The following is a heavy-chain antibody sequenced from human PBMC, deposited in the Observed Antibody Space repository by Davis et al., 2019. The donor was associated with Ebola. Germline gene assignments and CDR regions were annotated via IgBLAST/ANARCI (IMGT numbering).Heavy chain of an antibody. CDR1: GFRSSSYV. J-gene: IGHJ6*02. D-gene: IGHD4-23*01. CDR3: ARGRGGKSRYGMDV. Sequence: GESLKISCVASGFRSSSYVMGWVRQAPGKGLEWVSRIGGSGDTVDYGDSVRGRFTISRDNAKNSLYLQMNSLRAEDTAVYYCARGRGGKSRYGMDVWGQGTTVTVSS. CDR2: IGGSGDTV. V-gene: IGHV3-23*01.